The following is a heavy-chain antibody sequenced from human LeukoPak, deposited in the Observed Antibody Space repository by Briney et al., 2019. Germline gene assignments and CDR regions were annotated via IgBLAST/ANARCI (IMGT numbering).Heavy chain of an antibody. CDR3: ARTPKHLLAAADLEYFQH. CDR1: GYTFTNYG. J-gene: IGHJ1*01. CDR2: INPNSGGT. Sequence: ASVKVSCKASGYTFTNYGINWVRQAPGQGLEWMGWINPNSGGTNYAQKFQGRVTMTRDTSISTAYMELSRLRSDDTAVYYCARTPKHLLAAADLEYFQHWGQGTLVTVSS. V-gene: IGHV1-2*02. D-gene: IGHD6-13*01.